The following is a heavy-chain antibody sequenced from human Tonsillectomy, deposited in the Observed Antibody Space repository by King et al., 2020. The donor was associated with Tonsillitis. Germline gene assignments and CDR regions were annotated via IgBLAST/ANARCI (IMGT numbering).Heavy chain of an antibody. Sequence: LQLQESGPGVVKPSETLSLTCTVSGGSISSSPSYWGWIRQPPGKGLEWIGSLYYSGKTYYNPSLKSRVTISADTSKNQFFLKLNSVTAADTALYFCARHIYGDFDYWGQGTLVTVSS. D-gene: IGHD4-17*01. J-gene: IGHJ4*02. CDR1: GGSISSSPSY. CDR2: LYYSGKT. V-gene: IGHV4-39*01. CDR3: ARHIYGDFDY.